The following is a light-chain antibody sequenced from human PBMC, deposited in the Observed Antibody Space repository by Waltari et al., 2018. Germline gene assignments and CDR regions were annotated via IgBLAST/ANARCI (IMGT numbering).Light chain of an antibody. V-gene: IGKV1-5*03. Sequence: DIEMTQSPSTVSASVGDRVTITCRTSQRISRWLAWNQQKPGKAPKLLISKASTLESGVPSRFSGSGSGTEFTLTISNLQVDDFAIYFCQQYNSYSMWTFGQGTKVEIK. J-gene: IGKJ1*01. CDR2: KAS. CDR3: QQYNSYSMWT. CDR1: QRISRW.